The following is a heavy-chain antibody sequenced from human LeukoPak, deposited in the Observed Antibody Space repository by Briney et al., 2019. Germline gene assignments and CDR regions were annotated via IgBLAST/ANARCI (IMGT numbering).Heavy chain of an antibody. D-gene: IGHD2-2*01. CDR3: AAAAKGNWFDP. J-gene: IGHJ5*02. CDR1: GYTFTGYY. CDR2: INPNCGGT. V-gene: IGHV1-2*02. Sequence: ASVKVSCKASGYTFTGYYMHWVRQAPGQGLEWMGWINPNCGGTNYAQKFQGRVTMTRDTSISTAYMELSRLRSDDTAVYYCAAAAKGNWFDPWGQGTLVTVSS.